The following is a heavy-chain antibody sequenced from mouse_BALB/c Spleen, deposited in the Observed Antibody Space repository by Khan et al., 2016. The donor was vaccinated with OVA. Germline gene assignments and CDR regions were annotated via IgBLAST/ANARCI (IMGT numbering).Heavy chain of an antibody. CDR1: GYTFSNYW. CDR2: INPSSGHT. CDR3: ARDRIDY. Sequence: VKLQQPGAELAKPGASVKMSCKASGYTFSNYWIHWVKQRPGQGLEWIGYINPSSGHTYYNQTFNDKATLTTDKSSSTAYMQLSSLTSEDSAVYYCARDRIDYWGQGTTLTVSS. J-gene: IGHJ2*01. V-gene: IGHV1-7*01.